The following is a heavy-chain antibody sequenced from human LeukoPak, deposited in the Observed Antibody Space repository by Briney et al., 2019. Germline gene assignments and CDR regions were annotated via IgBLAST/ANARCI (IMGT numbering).Heavy chain of an antibody. Sequence: WASVKVSCKASGYTFTSYGITWVRQASGQGLEWMGWISAYNGNTNYAQKLQGRVTMTTDTSTSTAYMELSSLRSEDTAVYYCARLYFSTYCSSTSCYRLHAFDIWGQGTMVTVSS. CDR3: ARLYFSTYCSSTSCYRLHAFDI. CDR1: GYTFTSYG. V-gene: IGHV1-18*01. D-gene: IGHD2-2*02. CDR2: ISAYNGNT. J-gene: IGHJ3*02.